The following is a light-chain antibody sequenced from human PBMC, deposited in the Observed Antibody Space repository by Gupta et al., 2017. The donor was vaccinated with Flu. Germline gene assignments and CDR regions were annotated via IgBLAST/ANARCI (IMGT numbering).Light chain of an antibody. CDR2: DVI. V-gene: IGLV2-14*03. CDR3: ASYTATNTLWV. J-gene: IGLJ3*02. Sequence: QSALTQPASVSGSPGQSITISCAGTSSDIGAYNHVSWYQQHPGKAPKLLIYDVINRPSGVSDRFSGSKSGNTASLTISALQAEDDSDFFCASYTATNTLWVFGGGTKVTVL. CDR1: SSDIGAYNH.